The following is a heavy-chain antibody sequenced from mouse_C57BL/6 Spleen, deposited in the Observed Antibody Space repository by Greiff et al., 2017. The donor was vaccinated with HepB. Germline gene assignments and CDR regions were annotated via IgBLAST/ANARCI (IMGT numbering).Heavy chain of an antibody. CDR1: GYAFSSSW. CDR2: IYPGDGDT. J-gene: IGHJ2*01. Sequence: VQLQQSGPELVKPGASVKISCKASGYAFSSSWMNWVKQRPGKGLEWIGRIYPGDGDTNYNGKFKGKATLTADKSSSTAYMQLSSLISEDSAVYFCARFYYGNFWGQGTTLTVSS. V-gene: IGHV1-82*01. D-gene: IGHD2-1*01. CDR3: ARFYYGNF.